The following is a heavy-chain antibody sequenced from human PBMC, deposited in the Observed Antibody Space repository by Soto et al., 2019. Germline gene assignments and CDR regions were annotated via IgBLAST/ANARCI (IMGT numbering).Heavy chain of an antibody. J-gene: IGHJ3*02. CDR1: GGSISNYY. CDR3: ARKPVTTHAVAI. Sequence: QVQLQESGPGLVKPSETLSLTCTVSGGSISNYYWTWIRQPPGKGLEWIGYIYYTGNTNYNPSLKRRVPMSVDTSKNLFSLKLHSVTAPYAAVYNCARKPVTTHAVAICGQGTVVTVSS. V-gene: IGHV4-59*01. CDR2: IYYTGNT. D-gene: IGHD4-17*01.